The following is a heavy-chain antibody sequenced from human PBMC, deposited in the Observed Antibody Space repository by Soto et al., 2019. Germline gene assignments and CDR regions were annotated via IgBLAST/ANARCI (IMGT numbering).Heavy chain of an antibody. D-gene: IGHD6-13*01. CDR3: ERVLAAAGFDS. Sequence: SVKVSCKSSGGTFSSYAISWVRQAPGQGLEWMGGIIPIFGTANYAQKFQGRVTITADESTSTAYMELSSLRSEDTAVYYCERVLAAAGFDSWGQGTLVTVSS. CDR2: IIPIFGTA. V-gene: IGHV1-69*13. J-gene: IGHJ5*01. CDR1: GGTFSSYA.